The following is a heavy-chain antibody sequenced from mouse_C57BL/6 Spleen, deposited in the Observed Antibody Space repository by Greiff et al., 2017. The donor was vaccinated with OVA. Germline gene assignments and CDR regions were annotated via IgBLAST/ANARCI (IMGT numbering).Heavy chain of an antibody. D-gene: IGHD2-2*01. J-gene: IGHJ2*01. Sequence: VQLVESGAELVMPGASVKLSCKASGYTFTSYWMHWVKQRPGQGLEWIGEIDPSDSYTNYNQKFKGKSTLTVDKSSSTAYMQLSSLTSEDSAVYYCARGGLHYFDYWGQGTTLTVSS. CDR1: GYTFTSYW. CDR3: ARGGLHYFDY. CDR2: IDPSDSYT. V-gene: IGHV1-69*01.